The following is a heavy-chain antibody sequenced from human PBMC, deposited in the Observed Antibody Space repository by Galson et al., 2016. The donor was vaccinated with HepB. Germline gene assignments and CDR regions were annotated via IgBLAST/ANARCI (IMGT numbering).Heavy chain of an antibody. J-gene: IGHJ2*01. D-gene: IGHD2-2*01. CDR2: IIPVFGTP. CDR1: GGSFSSYA. V-gene: IGHV1-69*13. CDR3: ARGEPVAYWYFAP. Sequence: SVKVSCKASGGSFSSYAFSWVRQAPGQGLEWMGGIIPVFGTPNYDQKFQGRVTITADESTSTAYLELTSLRSEDTAVYYCARGEPVAYWYFAPWGRGTLVTVSS.